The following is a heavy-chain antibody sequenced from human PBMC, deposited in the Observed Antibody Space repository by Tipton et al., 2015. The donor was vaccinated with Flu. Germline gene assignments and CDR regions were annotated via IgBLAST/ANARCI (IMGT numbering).Heavy chain of an antibody. CDR3: ARGVELHDWFDP. J-gene: IGHJ5*02. CDR1: GFTFSSHP. V-gene: IGHV3-30*10. Sequence: SLRLSCAASGFTFSSHPMHWVRQAPGKGPEWVAGIPYDGSNKYYTDSVKGRFTISRDNSKNTVSLQMNSLRAEDTAVYYCARGVELHDWFDPWGQGTLVIVSS. CDR2: IPYDGSNK. D-gene: IGHD3-10*01.